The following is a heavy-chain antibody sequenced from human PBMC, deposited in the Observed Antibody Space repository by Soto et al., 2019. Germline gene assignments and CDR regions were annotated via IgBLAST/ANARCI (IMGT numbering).Heavy chain of an antibody. Sequence: QVQLVESGGGVVQPGRSLRLSCAASGFTFSSYAMHWVRQAPGKGLEWVAVISYDGSNKYYADSVKGRFTSSRDNSNNTLYLQMNSLRAEDTAVYYCARREPGRGMDVWGQGTTVTVSS. CDR3: ARREPGRGMDV. CDR1: GFTFSSYA. CDR2: ISYDGSNK. V-gene: IGHV3-30-3*01. J-gene: IGHJ6*02. D-gene: IGHD1-1*01.